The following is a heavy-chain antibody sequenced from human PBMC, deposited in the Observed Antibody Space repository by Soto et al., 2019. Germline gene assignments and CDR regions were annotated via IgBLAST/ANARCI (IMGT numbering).Heavy chain of an antibody. CDR3: ARGGGIVATIRRGFDF. J-gene: IGHJ4*02. Sequence: EVQLVESGGGLVQPGGSLRLSCAASGITVSSNYMSWVRQAPGKGLEWVSVIYSGGTTYYTDSVKGRFTISSENSKNTLYPQMNGLRAEDTAVYYCARGGGIVATIRRGFDFWGQGTLVTVSS. CDR2: IYSGGTT. CDR1: GITVSSNY. V-gene: IGHV3-66*01. D-gene: IGHD5-12*01.